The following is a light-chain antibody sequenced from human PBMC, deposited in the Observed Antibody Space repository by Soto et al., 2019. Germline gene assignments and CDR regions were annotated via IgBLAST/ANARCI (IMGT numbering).Light chain of an antibody. CDR2: EVT. Sequence: QSVLTQPASVSGSLGQSITISCTGTTSDVGGYNYVSWYQQHPGKAPILMIYEVTNRPSGVSNRFSGSKSGNTASLTISGLQVEDEAEYFCGSYTGSITYLFGTGTKVTVL. CDR3: GSYTGSITYL. CDR1: TSDVGGYNY. V-gene: IGLV2-14*01. J-gene: IGLJ1*01.